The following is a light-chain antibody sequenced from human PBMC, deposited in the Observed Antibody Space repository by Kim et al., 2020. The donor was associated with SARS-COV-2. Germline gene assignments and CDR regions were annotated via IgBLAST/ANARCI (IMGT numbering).Light chain of an antibody. Sequence: SVSPGERATLTCRASQTISNNLAWYQQKPGQAPSLIMYGASTRATDIPARFTGSGSGTEFTLTISSLQSEDFAVYYCQQYNKRYTFGQGTKLEI. J-gene: IGKJ2*01. CDR2: GAS. V-gene: IGKV3-15*01. CDR3: QQYNKRYT. CDR1: QTISNN.